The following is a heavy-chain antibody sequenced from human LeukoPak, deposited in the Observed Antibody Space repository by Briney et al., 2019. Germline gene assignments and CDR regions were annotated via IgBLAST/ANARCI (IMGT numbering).Heavy chain of an antibody. CDR1: GFTFSSYA. CDR2: ISYDGSNK. CDR3: AKDLDTDPQGAFDY. D-gene: IGHD5-18*01. J-gene: IGHJ4*02. Sequence: GRSLRLSCAASGFTFSSYAMHWVRQAPGKGLEWVAVISYDGSNKYYADSVKGRFTISRDNSKNTLYLQMNSLRAEDTAVYYCAKDLDTDPQGAFDYWGQGTLVTVSS. V-gene: IGHV3-30-3*01.